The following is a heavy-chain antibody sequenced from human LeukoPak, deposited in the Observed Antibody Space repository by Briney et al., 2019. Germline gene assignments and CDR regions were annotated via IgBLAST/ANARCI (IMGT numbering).Heavy chain of an antibody. CDR3: ARDSYEGYCSSTSCPKAWFDP. V-gene: IGHV4-61*02. J-gene: IGHJ5*02. CDR1: GGSISSGSYY. D-gene: IGHD2-2*01. CDR2: IYTSGST. Sequence: SQTLSLTCTVSGGSISSGSYYWSWIRQPAGKGLEWIGRIYTSGSTNYNPSLKSRVTISVDTSKNQFSLKLSSVTAADTAVYYCARDSYEGYCSSTSCPKAWFDPWGQGTLVTVSS.